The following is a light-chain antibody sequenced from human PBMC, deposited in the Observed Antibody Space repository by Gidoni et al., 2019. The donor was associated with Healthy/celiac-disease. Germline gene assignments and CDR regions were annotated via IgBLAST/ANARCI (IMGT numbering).Light chain of an antibody. Sequence: DIVMTQSPDSLAVSLGERATINCKSSQSVLYSSNNKNSFSWYKQKPGQPPKLLIYWASTRESGVPDRFSGSGSGTDFTLTISSLQAEDVAVYYCQQYYSTPYTFGQGTKLEIK. CDR2: WAS. V-gene: IGKV4-1*01. J-gene: IGKJ2*01. CDR3: QQYYSTPYT. CDR1: QSVLYSSNNKNS.